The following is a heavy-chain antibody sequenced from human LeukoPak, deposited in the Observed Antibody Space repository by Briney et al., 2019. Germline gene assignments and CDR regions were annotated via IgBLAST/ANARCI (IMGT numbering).Heavy chain of an antibody. D-gene: IGHD1-26*01. CDR1: GFTFSNAW. CDR2: INSKTDGGTT. J-gene: IGHJ5*02. V-gene: IGHV3-15*07. CDR3: TTDPFMWWELPHP. Sequence: GGSLRLSCAASGFTFSNAWMNWVRQAPGKGLEWVGRINSKTDGGTTDYAAPVKGRFTISRDDSKNTLYLQMNNLKTEDTAVYYCTTDPFMWWELPHPWGQGTLVTVSS.